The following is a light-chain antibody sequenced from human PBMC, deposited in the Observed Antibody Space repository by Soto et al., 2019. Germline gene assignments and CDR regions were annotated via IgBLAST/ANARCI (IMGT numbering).Light chain of an antibody. V-gene: IGKV3-15*01. CDR1: QSVYTN. CDR2: GAS. J-gene: IGKJ2*01. CDR3: LQYNSWYT. Sequence: EVVMTQSPATLSVSPGERATLSCGASQSVYTNLAWYQQKPGQAPRLLIYGASTRATGIPARFSGSGSGTEFTLTISSLQSEDFAVYYCLQYNSWYTFGQGTKLEI.